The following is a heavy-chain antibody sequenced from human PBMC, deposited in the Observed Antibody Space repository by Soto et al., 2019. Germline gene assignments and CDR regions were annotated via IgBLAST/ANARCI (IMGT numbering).Heavy chain of an antibody. J-gene: IGHJ4*02. CDR2: IWYDGSNK. Sequence: GWSPVLSCAASGSTFSSYGMHWVRQAPGKGLEWVAVIWYDGSNKYYADSVKGRFTISRDNSKNTLYLQMNSLRAEDTAVYYCARDGLDNWNSDVPKKIDYRGQGILLSVSS. D-gene: IGHD1-7*01. CDR1: GSTFSSYG. V-gene: IGHV3-33*01. CDR3: ARDGLDNWNSDVPKKIDY.